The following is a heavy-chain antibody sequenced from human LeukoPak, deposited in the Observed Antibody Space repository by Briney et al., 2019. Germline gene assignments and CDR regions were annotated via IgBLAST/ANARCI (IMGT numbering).Heavy chain of an antibody. CDR2: LYSGGNT. J-gene: IGHJ4*02. Sequence: GGSLRLSCAASGFTVSSNYMSWVRQAPGKGLEWVSVLYSGGNTYYADSVKGRFTISRANSKNTLFLQINSLRDEDTAVYYCARTLYGFYFDYWGQGTLVTVSS. CDR3: ARTLYGFYFDY. V-gene: IGHV3-66*01. D-gene: IGHD2/OR15-2a*01. CDR1: GFTVSSNY.